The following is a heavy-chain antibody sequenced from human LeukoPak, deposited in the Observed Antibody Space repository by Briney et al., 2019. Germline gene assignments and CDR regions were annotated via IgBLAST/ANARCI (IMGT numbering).Heavy chain of an antibody. D-gene: IGHD2-2*01. CDR1: GGSISSYY. CDR2: IYYSGST. Sequence: SETLSLTCTVSGGSISSYYWSWIWQPPGKGLEWIGYIYYSGSTNYNPSLKSRVTISVDTSKNQFSLKLSSVTAADTAVYYCARLPDCSSTSCLKGAFDIWGQGTMVTVSS. J-gene: IGHJ3*02. V-gene: IGHV4-59*08. CDR3: ARLPDCSSTSCLKGAFDI.